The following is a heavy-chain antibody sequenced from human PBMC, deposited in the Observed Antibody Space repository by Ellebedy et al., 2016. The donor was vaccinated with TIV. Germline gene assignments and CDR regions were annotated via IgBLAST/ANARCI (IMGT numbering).Heavy chain of an antibody. CDR3: ARDSGSYPFDY. V-gene: IGHV3-74*01. J-gene: IGHJ4*02. D-gene: IGHD1-26*01. CDR1: GFTFRNYW. CDR2: IDSDGSDA. Sequence: GESLKISCAASGFTFRNYWMHWVRQAPGKGLVWVSRIDSDGSDAIYADSVKGRFTISRDNAKNTVFLQMDSLRAEDTAVYYCARDSGSYPFDYWGQGTRVTVSS.